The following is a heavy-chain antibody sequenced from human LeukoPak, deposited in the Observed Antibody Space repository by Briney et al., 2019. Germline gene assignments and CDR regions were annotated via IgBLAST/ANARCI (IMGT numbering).Heavy chain of an antibody. CDR3: ARDPVYSSSWGGNDY. CDR1: GYTFTGYY. J-gene: IGHJ4*02. Sequence: ASVKVSCKXSGYTFTGYYMHWVRQAPGQGLEWMGRINPNSGGTNYAQKFQGRVTMTRDTSISTAYMELSRLRSDDTAVYYCARDPVYSSSWGGNDYWGQGTLVTVSS. D-gene: IGHD6-13*01. CDR2: INPNSGGT. V-gene: IGHV1-2*06.